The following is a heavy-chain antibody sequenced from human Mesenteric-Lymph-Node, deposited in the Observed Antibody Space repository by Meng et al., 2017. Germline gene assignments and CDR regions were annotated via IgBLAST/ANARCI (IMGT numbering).Heavy chain of an antibody. V-gene: IGHV4-34*09. CDR2: INHSGST. J-gene: IGHJ5*02. CDR1: GGSFSGYY. Sequence: LRLSCAVYGGSFSGYYWSWIRQPPGKGLEWIGEINHSGSTNYNPSLKSRVTISVDTSKNQFSLKLSSVTAADTVVYYCARGLVWFGEFSNHWGQGTLVTVSS. CDR3: ARGLVWFGEFSNH. D-gene: IGHD3-10*01.